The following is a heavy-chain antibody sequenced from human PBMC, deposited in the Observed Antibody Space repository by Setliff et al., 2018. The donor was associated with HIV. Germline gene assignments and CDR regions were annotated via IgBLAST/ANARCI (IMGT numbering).Heavy chain of an antibody. D-gene: IGHD5-18*01. Sequence: SETLSLTCTVSGGSISSSSYYWGWIRQPPGKGLEWIGSIYSSGSTYYNPSLKSRATISVDTSQNQLSLKLSSVTAADTAMYYCARYDGYKVSFDNWGPGTLVTVS. CDR2: IYSSGST. V-gene: IGHV4-39*07. CDR3: ARYDGYKVSFDN. CDR1: GGSISSSSYY. J-gene: IGHJ4*02.